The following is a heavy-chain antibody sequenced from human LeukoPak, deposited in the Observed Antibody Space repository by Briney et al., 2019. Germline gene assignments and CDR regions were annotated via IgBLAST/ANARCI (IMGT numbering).Heavy chain of an antibody. D-gene: IGHD6-13*01. J-gene: IGHJ4*02. CDR2: ISYDGSNK. Sequence: GGSLRLSCAASGFTFSSYGMHWVRQAPGKGLEWVAVISYDGSNKYYADSVKGRFTISRGNSKNTLYLQMNSLRAEDTAVYYCAKLPLGIAAAGPTFDYWGQGTLVTVSS. CDR1: GFTFSSYG. V-gene: IGHV3-30*18. CDR3: AKLPLGIAAAGPTFDY.